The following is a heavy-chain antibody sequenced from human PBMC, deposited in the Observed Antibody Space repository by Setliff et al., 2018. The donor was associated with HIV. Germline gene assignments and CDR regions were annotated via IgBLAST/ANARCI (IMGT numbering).Heavy chain of an antibody. CDR2: INAANGNT. CDR3: ARVWPQSIGFDC. V-gene: IGHV1-3*01. CDR1: GYTFTTYA. Sequence: ASVKVSCKASGYTFTTYAMHWVRQAPGQRLEWMGWINAANGNTKYSQKFEDRVSMTRDTSANIVYMELTSLKSEDMAVYYCARVWPQSIGFDCWGQGTLVTVSS. J-gene: IGHJ4*02. D-gene: IGHD2-21*01.